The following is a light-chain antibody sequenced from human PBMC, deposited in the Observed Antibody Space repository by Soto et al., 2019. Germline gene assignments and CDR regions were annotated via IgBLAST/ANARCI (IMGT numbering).Light chain of an antibody. CDR3: QQYNTYPLT. V-gene: IGKV1-5*03. CDR1: QSISTW. CDR2: KAS. Sequence: DIPMTQSPSTLSASVGDRVTITCRASQSISTWLAWYQQKPGKAPKLLIYKASNLEGGVPSRFSGSGSGTEFTITISSLQPDDFATYYCQQYNTYPLTFGGGTTVVIK. J-gene: IGKJ4*01.